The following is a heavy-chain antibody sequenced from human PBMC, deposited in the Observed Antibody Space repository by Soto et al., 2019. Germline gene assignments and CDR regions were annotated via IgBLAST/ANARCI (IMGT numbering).Heavy chain of an antibody. CDR2: IKSKTDGGTT. CDR1: GFTFSNAW. V-gene: IGHV3-15*07. Sequence: EVQLVESGGGLVKPGGSLRLSCAASGFTFSNAWMNWVRQAPGKGLEWVGRIKSKTDGGTTDYAAPVKGRFTISRDDSKNTLYLQMNSLKTEDTAVYYCTTDRILYYYGMDVWGQGTTVTVSS. J-gene: IGHJ6*02. CDR3: TTDRILYYYGMDV.